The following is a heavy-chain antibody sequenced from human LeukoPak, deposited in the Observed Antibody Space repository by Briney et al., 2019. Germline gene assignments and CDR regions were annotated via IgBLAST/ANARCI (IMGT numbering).Heavy chain of an antibody. Sequence: PGGSLRLSCAASGFTFSNYAMMWVRQAPGKGLEWVSIIGGTRYSTYYADSVRGRFTISRDNSKNTLYLRMNSLRAEDTAVYYCAKQGESKTKSFDYWGQGTLVTVSS. D-gene: IGHD1-7*01. CDR1: GFTFSNYA. CDR2: IGGTRYST. V-gene: IGHV3-23*01. CDR3: AKQGESKTKSFDY. J-gene: IGHJ4*02.